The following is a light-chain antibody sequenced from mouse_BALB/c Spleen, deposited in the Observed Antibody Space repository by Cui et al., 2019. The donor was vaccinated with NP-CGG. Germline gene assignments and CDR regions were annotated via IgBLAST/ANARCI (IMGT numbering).Light chain of an antibody. V-gene: IGLV1*01. CDR1: TGAVRTSNY. Sequence: AVVTQESAPTTSPGETVTLTCRSSTGAVRTSNYANWVQEKPDHLFTGLIGGTNNRAPGVPARFSGSLIGDKAALTITGAQTEDEAIYFCALWYSNHWVFGGGTKLTVL. J-gene: IGLJ1*01. CDR2: GTN. CDR3: ALWYSNHWV.